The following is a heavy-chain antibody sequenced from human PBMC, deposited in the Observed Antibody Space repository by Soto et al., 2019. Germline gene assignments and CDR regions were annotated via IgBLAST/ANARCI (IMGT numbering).Heavy chain of an antibody. D-gene: IGHD6-19*01. CDR2: IYWDDDK. V-gene: IGHV2-5*02. J-gene: IGHJ4*02. Sequence: QITLKESGLTLVKPTQTLTLTFTFSGFSLSTTRVGVGWFRQPPGKALEWLALIYWDDDKRYRPSLKSRLTITKDSSRNQVVLTMTNIDPVDTATYYYAHSVVAGLGYYFDYWGQGTLVTVSS. CDR1: GFSLSTTRVG. CDR3: AHSVVAGLGYYFDY.